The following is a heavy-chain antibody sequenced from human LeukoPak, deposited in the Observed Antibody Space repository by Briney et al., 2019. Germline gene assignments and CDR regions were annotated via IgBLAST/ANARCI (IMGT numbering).Heavy chain of an antibody. J-gene: IGHJ4*02. V-gene: IGHV1-18*01. CDR1: GYTFTSYG. Sequence: ASVKVSCKASGYTFTSYGISWVRQASGQGLEWMGWISAYNGNTNYAQKLQGRVTMTTDTSTSTAYMELRSLRSDDTAVYYCAREQYGSGSYYNDYWGQGTLVTVSS. CDR3: AREQYGSGSYYNDY. CDR2: ISAYNGNT. D-gene: IGHD3-10*01.